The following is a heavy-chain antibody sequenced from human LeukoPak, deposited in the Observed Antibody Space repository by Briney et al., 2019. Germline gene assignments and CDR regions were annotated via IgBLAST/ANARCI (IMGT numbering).Heavy chain of an antibody. CDR3: AKTPPSVYSYYYGMDV. CDR1: GFTFSSYA. V-gene: IGHV3-23*01. Sequence: PGGSLRLSCAASGFTFSSYAMSWVRQAPGKGLEWVSAISGSGGSTYYADSVKGRFTISRDISKNTLYLQMNSLRAEDTAVYYCAKTPPSVYSYYYGMDVWGQGTTVTVSS. D-gene: IGHD2-2*01. CDR2: ISGSGGST. J-gene: IGHJ6*02.